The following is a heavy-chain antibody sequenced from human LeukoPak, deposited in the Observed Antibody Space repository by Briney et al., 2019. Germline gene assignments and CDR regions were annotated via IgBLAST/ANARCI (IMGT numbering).Heavy chain of an antibody. CDR2: ISTSGRSI. Sequence: GGSLRLSCAASGFSFTNAWMNWVRQAPGKGLEWISYISTSGRSIYYADSVKGRFTISRDNAKNSLYLQMNSLRAEDTAVYYCARGTQDGYNYDYWGRGTLVTVSS. CDR1: GFSFTNAW. J-gene: IGHJ4*02. CDR3: ARGTQDGYNYDY. D-gene: IGHD5-24*01. V-gene: IGHV3-48*04.